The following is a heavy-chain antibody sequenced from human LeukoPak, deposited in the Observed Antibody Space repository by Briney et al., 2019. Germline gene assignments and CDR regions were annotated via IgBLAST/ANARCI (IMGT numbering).Heavy chain of an antibody. CDR3: ARDWGGSSDYRVWFDP. CDR1: GYTFTSYG. V-gene: IGHV1-18*01. D-gene: IGHD2-15*01. J-gene: IGHJ5*02. Sequence: GASVKVSCKASGYTFTSYGISWVRQAPGQGLEWMGWISAYNGNTNYAQKLQGRVTMTTDTSTSTAYMELRSLRSDDPAVYYCARDWGGSSDYRVWFDPWGQGTLVTVSS. CDR2: ISAYNGNT.